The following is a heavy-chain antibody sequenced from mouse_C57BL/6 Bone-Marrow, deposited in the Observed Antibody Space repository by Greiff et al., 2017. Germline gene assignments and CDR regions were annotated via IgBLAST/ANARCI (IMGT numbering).Heavy chain of an antibody. CDR1: GYNFTSYW. J-gene: IGHJ3*01. Sequence: QVQLQQPGAELVMPGASVKLSCKASGYNFTSYWMHWVKQRPGQGLEWIGEIDPSDSYTNYNQKCKGKSTLTVDKSSSTAYMQLSSLTSEDSAVYYCARSVSNYVFAYWGQGTLVTVSA. V-gene: IGHV1-69*01. CDR2: IDPSDSYT. CDR3: ARSVSNYVFAY. D-gene: IGHD2-5*01.